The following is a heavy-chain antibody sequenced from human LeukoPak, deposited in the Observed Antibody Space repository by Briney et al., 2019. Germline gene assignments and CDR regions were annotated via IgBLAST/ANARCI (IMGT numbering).Heavy chain of an antibody. CDR3: ARVDSSGWYHFDY. J-gene: IGHJ4*02. CDR1: GASISDYY. V-gene: IGHV4-4*07. D-gene: IGHD6-19*01. Sequence: PSETLSLTCTVSGASISDYYWSWIRQSAGKGLEWIGRVYISGSTNYNPSLKSRATMSVDTSKNQFSLNLSSVTAADTAVYYCARVDSSGWYHFDYWGQGTLVTVSS. CDR2: VYISGST.